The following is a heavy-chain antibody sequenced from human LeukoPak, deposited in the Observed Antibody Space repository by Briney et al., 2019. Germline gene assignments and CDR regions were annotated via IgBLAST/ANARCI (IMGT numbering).Heavy chain of an antibody. V-gene: IGHV4-39*01. CDR1: GGSISSSSYS. J-gene: IGHJ4*02. CDR3: AKVLYYYDSSGYQHYLDY. D-gene: IGHD3-22*01. CDR2: IYYSGST. Sequence: ETSETLSLTCTVAGGSISSSSYSWGWIRQPPGKGLEWIGSIYYSGSTYYNPSLKSRVTISVDTSKNQFSLKLSSVTAADTAVYYCAKVLYYYDSSGYQHYLDYCGQGTLVTVSS.